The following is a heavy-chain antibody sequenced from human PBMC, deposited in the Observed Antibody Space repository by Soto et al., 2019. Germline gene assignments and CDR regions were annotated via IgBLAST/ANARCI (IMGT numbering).Heavy chain of an antibody. J-gene: IGHJ4*02. Sequence: GGSLRLSCTASGFTFSDYEMNWVRQAPGKGVEWVSYITSGGRSIYYADSVKGRFIISRDNAENSLYLQMNSLRPEDTAVYYCVRRMASPDQWGQGTLVTVSS. V-gene: IGHV3-48*03. D-gene: IGHD2-15*01. CDR3: VRRMASPDQ. CDR1: GFTFSDYE. CDR2: ITSGGRSI.